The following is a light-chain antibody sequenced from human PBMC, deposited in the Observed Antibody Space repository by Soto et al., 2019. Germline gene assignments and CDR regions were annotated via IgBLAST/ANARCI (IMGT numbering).Light chain of an antibody. CDR1: SSNIGAGYD. CDR2: GST. V-gene: IGLV1-40*01. J-gene: IGLJ2*01. Sequence: QAVVTQPPSVSGAPGQTVTISCTGSSSNIGAGYDVHWYQQLPGTAPKLLIYGSTNRPSGVPDRFSGSRSGTSASLAITGLQADDEADYYCQSYDSGLSGSVFGGGTKVTVL. CDR3: QSYDSGLSGSV.